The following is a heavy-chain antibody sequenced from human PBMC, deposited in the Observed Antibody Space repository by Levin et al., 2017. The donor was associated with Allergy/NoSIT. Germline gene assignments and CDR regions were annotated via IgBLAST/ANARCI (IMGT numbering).Heavy chain of an antibody. V-gene: IGHV4-39*01. CDR1: GGSISSSSYY. CDR3: ATTYDYVWGSYRTPDY. D-gene: IGHD3-16*02. J-gene: IGHJ4*02. CDR2: IYYSGST. Sequence: SETLSLTCTVSGGSISSSSYYWGWIRQPPGKGLEWIGSIYYSGSTYYNPSLKSRVTISVDTSKNQFSLKLSSVTAADTAVYYCATTYDYVWGSYRTPDYWGQGTLVTVSS.